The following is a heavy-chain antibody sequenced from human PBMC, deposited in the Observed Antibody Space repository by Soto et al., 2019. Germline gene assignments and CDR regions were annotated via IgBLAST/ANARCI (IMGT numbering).Heavy chain of an antibody. J-gene: IGHJ6*02. Sequence: SLRLSCVASGFTFTRYYMTWVRQAPGKGLEWVAVISYDGSNKYYADSVKGRFTISRDNSKNTLYLQMNSLRAEDTAVYYCARDLSVGFAAAGTLGPSYYYYYGMDVWGQGTTVTVSS. V-gene: IGHV3-30-3*01. CDR2: ISYDGSNK. D-gene: IGHD6-13*01. CDR1: GFTFTRYY. CDR3: ARDLSVGFAAAGTLGPSYYYYYGMDV.